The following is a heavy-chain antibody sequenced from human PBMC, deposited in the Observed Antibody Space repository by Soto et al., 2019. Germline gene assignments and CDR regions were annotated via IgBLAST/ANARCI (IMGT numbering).Heavy chain of an antibody. J-gene: IGHJ4*02. V-gene: IGHV1-69*06. D-gene: IGHD2-2*02. CDR2: IIPIFGTA. CDR3: ASQLPSLYCTGSTSCYTGSRPLDY. CDR1: GGTFSSYA. Sequence: ASVKVSCKASGGTFSSYAISWVRQAPGQGLEWMGGIIPIFGTANYAQKFQGRVTITADKSTSTAYMELGSLRSEDTAVYYCASQLPSLYCTGSTSCYTGSRPLDYWGQGTLVTVSS.